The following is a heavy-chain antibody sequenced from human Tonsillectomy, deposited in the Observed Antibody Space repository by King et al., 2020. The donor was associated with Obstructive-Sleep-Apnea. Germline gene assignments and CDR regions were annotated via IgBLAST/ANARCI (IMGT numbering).Heavy chain of an antibody. V-gene: IGHV3-9*01. CDR2: IRWNIYSI. CDR1: GFTFDDYA. J-gene: IGHJ6*02. CDR3: ARDNHGLDV. Sequence: VQLVESGGGLVQPGRSLRLSCAASGFTFDDYAMHWVRQAPGKGLEWVSCIRWNIYSIDYADSVKGRVTISRDNAKNSLYLQMNSLRAEDTASYYCARDNHGLDVWGQGTTVTVPS.